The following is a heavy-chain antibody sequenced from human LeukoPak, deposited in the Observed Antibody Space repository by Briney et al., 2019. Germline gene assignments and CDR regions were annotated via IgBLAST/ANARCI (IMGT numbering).Heavy chain of an antibody. CDR3: ARKSREYSSSTLTHYYYYYYMDV. CDR2: IKQDGSEK. D-gene: IGHD6-6*01. V-gene: IGHV3-7*01. J-gene: IGHJ6*03. Sequence: GGSLRLSCAASGFTFSSYWMSWVRQAPGKGLEWVANIKQDGSEKYYVDSVKGRFTISRDNAKNSPYLQMNSLRAEDTAVYYCARKSREYSSSTLTHYYYYYYMDVWGKGTTVTVSS. CDR1: GFTFSSYW.